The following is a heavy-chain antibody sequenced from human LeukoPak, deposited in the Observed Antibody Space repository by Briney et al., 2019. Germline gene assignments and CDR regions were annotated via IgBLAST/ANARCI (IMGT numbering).Heavy chain of an antibody. V-gene: IGHV3-23*01. J-gene: IGHJ4*02. CDR2: TSGSGGGT. D-gene: IGHD2-2*01. Sequence: GGSLRLSCAASGFTFSRYAMSWVRQAPGKGLEWVSATSGSGGGTYYADSVKGRFTISRDNFKNTLYLQMDSLRAEDTALYYCAKRDYKHYQQGLFDYWGQGTLVIVSS. CDR3: AKRDYKHYQQGLFDY. CDR1: GFTFSRYA.